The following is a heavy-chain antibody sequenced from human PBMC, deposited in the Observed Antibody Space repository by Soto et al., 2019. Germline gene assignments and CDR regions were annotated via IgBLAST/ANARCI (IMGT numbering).Heavy chain of an antibody. D-gene: IGHD3-3*01. CDR3: AKDGAGVAASAFEI. J-gene: IGHJ3*02. CDR2: ISWNSGTI. V-gene: IGHV3-9*01. CDR1: GFIFDDYG. Sequence: GGSLRLSCAASGFIFDDYGMHWFRQAPGKGLEWVSGISWNSGTIGYGDSVKGRVTISRDNAKNSLYLQMNSLRAEDTALYYCAKDGAGVAASAFEIWGQGTMVTVSS.